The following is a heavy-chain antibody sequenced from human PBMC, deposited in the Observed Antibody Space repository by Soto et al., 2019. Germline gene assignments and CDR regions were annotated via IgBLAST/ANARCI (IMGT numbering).Heavy chain of an antibody. D-gene: IGHD3-10*01. CDR3: SRPGDFLTCGGGTCHSASDEWFGA. J-gene: IGHJ4*02. Sequence: QVQLRESGPGLVKTSETLSLTCTVSGGSINSDYWSWIRQPPGKGLEWIGSIYYSGNTNYNPSLKSRVNISIDTSRTQLSLKVSSVPAADTAVYYCSRPGDFLTCGGGTCHSASDEWFGAWGQGPLVTVS. V-gene: IGHV4-59*08. CDR1: GGSINSDY. CDR2: IYYSGNT.